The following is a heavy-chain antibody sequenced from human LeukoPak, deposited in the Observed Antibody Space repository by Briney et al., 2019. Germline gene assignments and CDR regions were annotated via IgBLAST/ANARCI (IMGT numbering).Heavy chain of an antibody. CDR2: ISVRGDRT. V-gene: IGHV3-23*01. J-gene: IGHJ4*02. CDR3: AKDRDYGGNSRGIDYFDY. Sequence: GGSLRLSCAASGFAFSDCVMDWVRQAPGKGLEWVSSISVRGDRTYYPDSVKGRFTISRDNSKHMLYLQMNTLRADDTAIYYCAKDRDYGGNSRGIDYFDYWGQGTLVTVSS. CDR1: GFAFSDCV. D-gene: IGHD4-23*01.